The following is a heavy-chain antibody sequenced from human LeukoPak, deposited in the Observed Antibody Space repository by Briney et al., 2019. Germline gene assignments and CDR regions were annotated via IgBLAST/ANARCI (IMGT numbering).Heavy chain of an antibody. CDR2: GSESGGT. CDR3: ARDRRQAPAAIDY. V-gene: IGHV4-34*01. CDR1: GGSLNGHY. Sequence: PSETLSLTCAVYGGSLNGHYWSWIRQPPGKGLEWIGEGSESGGTKFNPSLKSRVTISADTSKNQFSLQLASVTAADTAVYFCARDRRQAPAAIDYWGQGALVTVSS. J-gene: IGHJ4*02. D-gene: IGHD2-2*01.